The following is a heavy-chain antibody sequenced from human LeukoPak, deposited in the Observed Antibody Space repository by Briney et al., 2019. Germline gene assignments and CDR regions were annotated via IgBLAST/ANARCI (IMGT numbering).Heavy chain of an antibody. J-gene: IGHJ4*02. CDR2: ISYSGST. CDR3: ARHVGPGYSYGFDN. V-gene: IGHV4-59*08. CDR1: GGSISRHY. Sequence: PSETLSLTCTVSGGSISRHYWSWIRQAPGKGLEWIGYISYSGSTNYNPSLKSRVTISADTSKNQFSLKLSSVTAADTAVFYCARHVGPGYSYGFDNWGQGTLVTVSS. D-gene: IGHD5-18*01.